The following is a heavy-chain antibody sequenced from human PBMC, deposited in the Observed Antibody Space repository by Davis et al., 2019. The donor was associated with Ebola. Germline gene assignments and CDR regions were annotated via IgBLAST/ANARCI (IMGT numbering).Heavy chain of an antibody. Sequence: GGSLRLSCAASGFTFSSYSMNWVRQAPGKGLEWVSSISSSSSTIYYADSVKGRFTISRDNAKNSLYLQMNSLRDEDTAVYYCARDGGQWLIPDAFDIWGQGTMVTVSS. D-gene: IGHD6-19*01. CDR2: ISSSSSTI. CDR1: GFTFSSYS. V-gene: IGHV3-48*02. CDR3: ARDGGQWLIPDAFDI. J-gene: IGHJ3*02.